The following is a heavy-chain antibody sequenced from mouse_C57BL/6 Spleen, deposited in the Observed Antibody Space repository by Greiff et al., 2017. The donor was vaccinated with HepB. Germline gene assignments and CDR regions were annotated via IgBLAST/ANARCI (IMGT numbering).Heavy chain of an antibody. CDR1: GFTFSDYG. J-gene: IGHJ4*01. V-gene: IGHV5-17*01. D-gene: IGHD1-1*01. CDR3: AKYGSSPYYAMDY. CDR2: ISSGSSTI. Sequence: EVQLQESGGGLVKPGGSLKLSCAASGFTFSDYGMHWVRQAPEKGLEWVAYISSGSSTIYYADTVKGRFTISRDNAKNTLFLQMTSLRSEDTAMYYCAKYGSSPYYAMDYWGQGTSVTVSS.